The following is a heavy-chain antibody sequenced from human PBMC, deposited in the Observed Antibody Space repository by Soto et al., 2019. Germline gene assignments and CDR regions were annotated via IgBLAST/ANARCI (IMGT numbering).Heavy chain of an antibody. J-gene: IGHJ4*02. Sequence: TFSSFWMSWARQAPGKGLEWVANIKQDGSHKYYVPSVKGRFTISRDNAKNSLYLQMNSLRAEDAAVYYCATSTGAPGNYWGQGTLVTVSS. CDR1: TFSSFW. V-gene: IGHV3-7*01. CDR2: IKQDGSHK. CDR3: ATSTGAPGNY. D-gene: IGHD1-26*01.